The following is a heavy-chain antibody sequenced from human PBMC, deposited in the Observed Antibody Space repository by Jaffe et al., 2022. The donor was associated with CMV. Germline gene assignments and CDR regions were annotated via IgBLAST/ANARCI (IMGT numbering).Heavy chain of an antibody. Sequence: EVQLVESGGGLVQPGGSLRLSCAASGFTFSSYWMSWVRQAPGKGLEWVANIKQDGSEKYYVDSVKGRFTISRDNAKNSLYLQMNSLRAEDTAVYYCARALVVVVAATGWFDPWGQGTLVTVSS. V-gene: IGHV3-7*03. CDR1: GFTFSSYW. D-gene: IGHD2-15*01. CDR2: IKQDGSEK. CDR3: ARALVVVVAATGWFDP. J-gene: IGHJ5*02.